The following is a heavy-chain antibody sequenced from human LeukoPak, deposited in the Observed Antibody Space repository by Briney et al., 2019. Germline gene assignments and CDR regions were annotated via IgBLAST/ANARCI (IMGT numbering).Heavy chain of an antibody. CDR3: AKDLSRYSGSYGGYFDY. V-gene: IGHV3-30*02. Sequence: PGGSLRLSCAASGFTFSSYGMHWVRQAPGKGLEWVAFIRYDGSNKYYADSVKGRFTISRDNSKNTLYLQMNSLRAEDTAVYYCAKDLSRYSGSYGGYFDYWGQGTLVTVSS. D-gene: IGHD1-26*01. CDR2: IRYDGSNK. J-gene: IGHJ4*02. CDR1: GFTFSSYG.